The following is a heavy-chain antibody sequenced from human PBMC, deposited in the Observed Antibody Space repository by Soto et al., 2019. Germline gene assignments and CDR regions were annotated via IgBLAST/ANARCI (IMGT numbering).Heavy chain of an antibody. D-gene: IGHD3-22*01. CDR3: ARQHYYDSSGYYTWN. Sequence: SETLSLTCTVSGGSIRTYSWNWIRQPPGKGLEWVGYISDSGSTYYTPSLKNRVTISADTSNNQFSLRLNSVTAADTAVYYCARQHYYDSSGYYTWNWGQGTLVTVSS. CDR2: ISDSGST. CDR1: GGSIRTYS. J-gene: IGHJ4*02. V-gene: IGHV4-59*08.